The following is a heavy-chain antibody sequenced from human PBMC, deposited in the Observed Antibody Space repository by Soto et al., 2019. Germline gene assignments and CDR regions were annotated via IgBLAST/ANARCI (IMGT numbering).Heavy chain of an antibody. Sequence: QVQLVQSGAEVKKPGASVKVSCKASGYTFTSYAMHWVRQAPGQRLEWMGWINAGNGNTKYSQKFQGRVTSTRDTSASTAYMELRSLRSEDTAVYYSARYGLGPVTTGKANWFDPWGQGTLVTVSS. CDR3: ARYGLGPVTTGKANWFDP. CDR2: INAGNGNT. V-gene: IGHV1-3*01. CDR1: GYTFTSYA. J-gene: IGHJ5*02. D-gene: IGHD4-17*01.